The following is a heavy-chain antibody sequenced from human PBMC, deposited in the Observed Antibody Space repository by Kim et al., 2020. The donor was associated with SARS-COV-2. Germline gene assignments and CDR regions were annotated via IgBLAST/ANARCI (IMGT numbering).Heavy chain of an antibody. CDR2: INSDGSTI. J-gene: IGHJ4*02. Sequence: GGSLRLSCAASGFTFSSYWMHWVRQAPGKGLLWVSRINSDGSTISYADSVKGRFTISRDNAKNTLYLQMNSLRAGDTAVYYCSRRAYSSGWWYFDYWGQGTLVTVSS. CDR3: SRRAYSSGWWYFDY. V-gene: IGHV3-74*01. CDR1: GFTFSSYW. D-gene: IGHD6-19*01.